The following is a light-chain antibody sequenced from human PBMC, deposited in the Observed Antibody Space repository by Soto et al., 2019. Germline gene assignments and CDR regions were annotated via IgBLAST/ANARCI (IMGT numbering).Light chain of an antibody. CDR2: GAS. J-gene: IGKJ5*01. CDR1: QRVYSN. V-gene: IGKV3-15*01. CDR3: QQRNVWPPVT. Sequence: EILMTQSPKTLSVSPGESATLSCRASQRVYSNLAWYQQRPGQAPRLLIYGASTRATGVPARFSGSGSGTDFTLTISSLEPEDSAVYYCQQRNVWPPVTFGQGTRLEIK.